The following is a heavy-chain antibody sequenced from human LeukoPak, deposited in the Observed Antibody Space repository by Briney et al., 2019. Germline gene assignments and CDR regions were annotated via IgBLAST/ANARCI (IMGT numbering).Heavy chain of an antibody. Sequence: SETLSLTCAVYGGSFSGYYWSWIRQPPGKGLEWIGEINHSGSTNYNPSLKSRVTISVDTSKNQFSLKLSSVTAADTAVYYCASGTMIVVVITPFDYWGQGTLVTVSS. V-gene: IGHV4-34*01. CDR1: GGSFSGYY. CDR3: ASGTMIVVVITPFDY. J-gene: IGHJ4*02. CDR2: INHSGST. D-gene: IGHD3-22*01.